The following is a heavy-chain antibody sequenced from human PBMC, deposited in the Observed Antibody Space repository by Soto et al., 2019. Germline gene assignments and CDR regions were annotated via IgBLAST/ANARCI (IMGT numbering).Heavy chain of an antibody. V-gene: IGHV4-59*01. CDR1: GGSISSYY. J-gene: IGHJ5*02. Sequence: SETLSLTCTVSGGSISSYYWSWIRQPPGKGLEWIGYIYYSGSTNYNPSLKSRVTISVDTSKNQFSLKLSSVTAADTAVYYCARDVALQHDTGYYDFWSGKNNWFDPWGQGTLVTVSS. D-gene: IGHD3-3*01. CDR2: IYYSGST. CDR3: ARDVALQHDTGYYDFWSGKNNWFDP.